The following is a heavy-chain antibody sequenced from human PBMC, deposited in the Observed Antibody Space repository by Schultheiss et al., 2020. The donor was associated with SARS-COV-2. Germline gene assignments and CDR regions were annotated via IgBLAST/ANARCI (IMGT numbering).Heavy chain of an antibody. J-gene: IGHJ6*02. CDR1: RFTFSSSW. CDR2: IKCDGGET. D-gene: IGHD1-14*01. V-gene: IGHV3-52*01. CDR3: ARGRGALGTGVDV. Sequence: GGSLRLSCAASRFTFSSSWMDWVCQAPEKGLEWVADIKCDGGETYYVDSVKGRLTISRDNAKNSLYLQVNSLRAEDMTVYYCARGRGALGTGVDVWGQGTTVTVSS.